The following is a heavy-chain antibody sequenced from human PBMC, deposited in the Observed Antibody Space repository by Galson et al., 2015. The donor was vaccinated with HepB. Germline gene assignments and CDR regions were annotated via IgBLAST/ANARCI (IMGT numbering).Heavy chain of an antibody. CDR3: ARGWNDAPTRMDVFDI. J-gene: IGHJ3*02. CDR2: IRSSSSNI. Sequence: LRLSCAASGFTFSTYSMNWVRQAPGKGPEWVSSIRSSSSNIYYADSVKGRFTISRDNAKNSLYLQMNSLRAEDTAVYYCARGWNDAPTRMDVFDIWGQGTVVTVSS. V-gene: IGHV3-21*01. CDR1: GFTFSTYS. D-gene: IGHD1-1*01.